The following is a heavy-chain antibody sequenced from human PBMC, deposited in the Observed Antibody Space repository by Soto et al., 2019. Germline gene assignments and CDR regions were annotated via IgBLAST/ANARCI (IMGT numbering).Heavy chain of an antibody. J-gene: IGHJ4*02. V-gene: IGHV3-74*01. D-gene: IGHD3-10*01. CDR3: ARGAFGSYYVDY. Sequence: EVQVVESGGASVQPGGSLRLSCAASGFTFTSYWMHWVRQAPGKGLLWMSRIKGDETTSSYADSVKGRFTISRDNAKNTVYLQMNSLRAEDTAVYYCARGAFGSYYVDYWGQGTLATVSS. CDR1: GFTFTSYW. CDR2: IKGDETTS.